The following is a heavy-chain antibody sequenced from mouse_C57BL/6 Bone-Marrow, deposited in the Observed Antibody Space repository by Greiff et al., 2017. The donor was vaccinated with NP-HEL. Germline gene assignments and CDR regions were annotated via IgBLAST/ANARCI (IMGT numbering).Heavy chain of an antibody. V-gene: IGHV5-12*01. CDR1: GFTFSDYY. D-gene: IGHD1-1*01. CDR3: ARQGAYYGSSYWYFDV. CDR2: ISNGGGST. J-gene: IGHJ1*03. Sequence: EVMLVESGGGLVQPGGSLKLSCAASGFTFSDYYLSWVRQTPEKRLEWVAYISNGGGSTYYPAPVQGRFTISRDTAKNTLYLQMRRLKSEDTAMYYCARQGAYYGSSYWYFDVWGTGTTVTVSS.